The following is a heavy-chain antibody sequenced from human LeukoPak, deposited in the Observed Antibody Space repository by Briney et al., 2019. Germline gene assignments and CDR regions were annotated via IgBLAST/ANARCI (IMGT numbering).Heavy chain of an antibody. Sequence: PSQTLSLTCTVSGGSISSGAFYWSWIRQPPGKGLEWIGSIYYSGSTYFNPSLKSRVTISVDTSKNQLSLKLSSVTAADTAVYYCGKGGYNYEVDYWGQGTLVTVSS. D-gene: IGHD5-24*01. V-gene: IGHV4-39*01. CDR2: IYYSGST. J-gene: IGHJ4*02. CDR3: GKGGYNYEVDY. CDR1: GGSISSGAFY.